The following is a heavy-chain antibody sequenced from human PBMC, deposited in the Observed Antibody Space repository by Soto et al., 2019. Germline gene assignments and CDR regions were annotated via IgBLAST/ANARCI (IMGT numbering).Heavy chain of an antibody. CDR1: GFTFRDFT. CDR3: ARDDLYDSTGYDS. J-gene: IGHJ5*02. V-gene: IGHV3-21*01. CDR2: ISSSGTFK. D-gene: IGHD3-22*01. Sequence: EVHLVESGGGLVKPGGSLRLSCAASGFTFRDFTMNWVRQAPGKGLEWVSSISSSGTFKYYADSLGGRFTISRDNAKNSLYLQLNSLRGEDTAIYYGARDDLYDSTGYDSWGQGTLVTV.